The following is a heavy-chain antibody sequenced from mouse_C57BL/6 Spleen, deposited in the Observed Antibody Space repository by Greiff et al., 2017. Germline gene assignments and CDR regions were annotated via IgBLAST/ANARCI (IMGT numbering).Heavy chain of an antibody. Sequence: VQLQQPGPGLVQPSQSLSITCTVSGFSLTSYGVHWVRQSPGKGLEWLGVIWRGGSTDYNAAFMSRLSITKDNSKSQVFFKMNSLQADDTAIYYCAAITTVVDYYAMDYWGQGTSVTVSS. D-gene: IGHD1-1*01. J-gene: IGHJ4*01. CDR1: GFSLTSYG. CDR3: AAITTVVDYYAMDY. CDR2: IWRGGST. V-gene: IGHV2-5*01.